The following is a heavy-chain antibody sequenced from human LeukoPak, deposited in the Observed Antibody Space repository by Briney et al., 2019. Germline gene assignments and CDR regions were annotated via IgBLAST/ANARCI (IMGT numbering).Heavy chain of an antibody. J-gene: IGHJ4*02. Sequence: GGSLRLSCAASGFSFSTYGMHWVRQAPDKGLKWVAVISDDGINQYYADPVRGRFTISRDNSKNTLYLQMNSLRVEDTAVYYCAKERTSSGWVYFFDYWGRGTLVTVSS. V-gene: IGHV3-30*18. D-gene: IGHD6-19*01. CDR2: ISDDGINQ. CDR3: AKERTSSGWVYFFDY. CDR1: GFSFSTYG.